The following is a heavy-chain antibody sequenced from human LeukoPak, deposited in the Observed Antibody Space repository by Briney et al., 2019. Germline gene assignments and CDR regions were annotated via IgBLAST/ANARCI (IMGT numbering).Heavy chain of an antibody. Sequence: ASVKVSCKASGYTFTSYDIDWVRQATGQGLEWMGWMNPNSGNTGYAQKFQGRVTMTRNTPISTAYMELNSLRSEDTAVYYCARVPIAAADFWGQGTLVTVSS. CDR1: GYTFTSYD. CDR2: MNPNSGNT. CDR3: ARVPIAAADF. D-gene: IGHD6-13*01. J-gene: IGHJ4*02. V-gene: IGHV1-8*01.